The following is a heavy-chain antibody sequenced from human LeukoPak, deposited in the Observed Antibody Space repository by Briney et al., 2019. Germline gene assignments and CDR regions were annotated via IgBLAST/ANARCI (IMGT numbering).Heavy chain of an antibody. V-gene: IGHV3-30*02. J-gene: IGHJ4*02. CDR2: IRYDGRTK. CDR3: TKDSGVALFDN. CDR1: GFTFSSYG. Sequence: PGGSLRLSCAASGFTFSSYGMHWVRQAPGKGLEWVAFIRYDGRTKTYADSVKGRFTISRDNSKNTLYLQMNNLGPEDTAVYYCTKDSGVALFDNWGQGTLVTVSS. D-gene: IGHD3-10*01.